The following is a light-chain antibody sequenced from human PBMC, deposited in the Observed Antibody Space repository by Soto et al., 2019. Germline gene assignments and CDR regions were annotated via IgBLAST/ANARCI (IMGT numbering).Light chain of an antibody. V-gene: IGLV2-14*01. CDR3: SAWDDSLNGWL. CDR2: GVS. Sequence: QSVLTQPASVSGSPGQTITISCTGTSSDVGGYNYVSWYQQHPGKAPTLVIYGVSYRPSGVSARFSGSKFQNTASLTISGLQAEDEADYYCSAWDDSLNGWLFGGGTKLTVL. CDR1: SSDVGGYNY. J-gene: IGLJ3*02.